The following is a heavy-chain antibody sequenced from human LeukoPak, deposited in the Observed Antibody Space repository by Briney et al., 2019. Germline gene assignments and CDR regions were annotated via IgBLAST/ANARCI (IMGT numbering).Heavy chain of an antibody. CDR2: IYYSGST. J-gene: IGHJ4*02. V-gene: IGHV4-39*07. Sequence: SETLSLACTVSGGSLSSSSHYWGWIRQPPGKGLEWIGSIYYSGSTYYNPSLKSRVTISVDTSKNQFSLKLSSVTAADTAVYYCAGERGPPFDYWGQGTLVTVSS. CDR3: AGERGPPFDY. CDR1: GGSLSSSSHY.